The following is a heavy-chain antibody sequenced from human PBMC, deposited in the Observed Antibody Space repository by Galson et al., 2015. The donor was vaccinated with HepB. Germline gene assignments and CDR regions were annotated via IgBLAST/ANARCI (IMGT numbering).Heavy chain of an antibody. D-gene: IGHD6-19*01. Sequence: SLRLSCAASGFTFSSYSMNWVRQAPGKGLEWVSSISSSSSYIYYADSVKGRFTISRDNAKNSLYLQMNSLRAEDTAVYYCARDIAVAGIGAFDIWGQGTMVTVSS. J-gene: IGHJ3*02. CDR1: GFTFSSYS. CDR3: ARDIAVAGIGAFDI. V-gene: IGHV3-21*01. CDR2: ISSSSSYI.